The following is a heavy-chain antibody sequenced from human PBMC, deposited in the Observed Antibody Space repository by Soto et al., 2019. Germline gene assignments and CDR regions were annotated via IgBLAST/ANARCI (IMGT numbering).Heavy chain of an antibody. Sequence: QVQLQGSGPGLVKPSQTLSLTCTVSGGSISSGDYYWSWIRQPPGKGLEWIGYIYYSGSTYYNPSLKSRVTISVDTSQNQYSLQLSSVPAADTAVYYCAREGGSAVTTEFDYWGQGTLVTVSS. D-gene: IGHD4-17*01. CDR1: GGSISSGDYY. V-gene: IGHV4-30-4*01. CDR2: IYYSGST. CDR3: AREGGSAVTTEFDY. J-gene: IGHJ4*02.